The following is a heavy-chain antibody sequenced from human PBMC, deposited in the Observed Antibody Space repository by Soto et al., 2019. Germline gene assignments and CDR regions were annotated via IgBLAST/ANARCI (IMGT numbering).Heavy chain of an antibody. V-gene: IGHV3-33*01. Sequence: GSLRLSCAASGFTFSSYGMHWVRQAPGKGLEWVAVIWYDGSNKYYADSVKGRFTISRDNSKNTLYLQMNSLRAEDTAVYYCARDLFLDYYDSSEGFWGQGTLVTVSS. CDR2: IWYDGSNK. CDR3: ARDLFLDYYDSSEGF. D-gene: IGHD3-22*01. CDR1: GFTFSSYG. J-gene: IGHJ4*02.